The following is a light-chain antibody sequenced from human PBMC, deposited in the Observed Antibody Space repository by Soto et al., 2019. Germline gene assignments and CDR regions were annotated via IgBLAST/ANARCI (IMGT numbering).Light chain of an antibody. CDR2: EDT. V-gene: IGLV3-1*01. Sequence: SYELTQPPSVSVSPGQTANITCSGNTLGSKFVFWYQQKAGQSPMVVIYEDTKRPSGIPERFSGSNSGNTATLTISGTQAIDEADFYCEAWDHGALVFGGGTKLTVL. CDR1: TLGSKF. J-gene: IGLJ2*01. CDR3: EAWDHGALV.